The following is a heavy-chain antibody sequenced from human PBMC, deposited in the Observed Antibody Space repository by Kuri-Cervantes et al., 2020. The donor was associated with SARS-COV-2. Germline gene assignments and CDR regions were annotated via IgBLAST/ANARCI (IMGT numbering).Heavy chain of an antibody. CDR2: IIPILGIA. Sequence: SVKVSCKASVGTFSSYAISWVRQAPGQGLEWMGRIIPILGIANYAQKFRGRVTITADKSTSTAYMELSSLRSEDTAVYYCARDDCTNGVCWIDYWGQGTLVTVSS. CDR3: ARDDCTNGVCWIDY. J-gene: IGHJ4*02. V-gene: IGHV1-69*04. CDR1: VGTFSSYA. D-gene: IGHD2-8*01.